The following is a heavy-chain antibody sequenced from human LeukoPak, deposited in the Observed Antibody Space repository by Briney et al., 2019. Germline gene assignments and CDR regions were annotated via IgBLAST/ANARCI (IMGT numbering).Heavy chain of an antibody. CDR3: ARGAHYQYYLDYWG. CDR1: GFTFSSYA. D-gene: IGHD4-17*01. V-gene: IGHV3-30-3*01. CDR2: MSYDGSNK. J-gene: IGHJ4*02. Sequence: GRSLRLSCAASGFTFSSYAMYWVRQAPGKGLEWGARMSYDGSNKYYADSVKGRFTISRDNAKNTVYLQMNSLRVEDTAVYYCARGAHYQYYLDYWGWGQGTLVTVSS.